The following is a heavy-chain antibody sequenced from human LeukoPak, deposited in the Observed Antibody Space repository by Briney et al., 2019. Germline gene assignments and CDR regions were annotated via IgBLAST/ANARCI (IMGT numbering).Heavy chain of an antibody. Sequence: ASVKVSCKASGYTFTSYAMNWVRQAPGQGLEWMGWINTNTGNPTYAQGFTGRFVFSLDTSVSTAYLQISSLKAEDTAVYYCASGSSGWYQTPGNFDYWGQGTLVTVSS. CDR2: INTNTGNP. CDR1: GYTFTSYA. V-gene: IGHV7-4-1*02. D-gene: IGHD6-19*01. CDR3: ASGSSGWYQTPGNFDY. J-gene: IGHJ4*02.